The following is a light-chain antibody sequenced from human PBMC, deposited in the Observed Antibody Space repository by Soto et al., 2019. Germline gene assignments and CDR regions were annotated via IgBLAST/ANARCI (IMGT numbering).Light chain of an antibody. Sequence: EIVLTQSPATLSVSPGERVTLSCRASQSVNTNVAWYRQDPGQAPRLVIYGASTKAAGTPGRFTGSGSGTDFTLTISSLQSEDFAIYYCQQYDNWPPVTFGQGTRLEIK. CDR3: QQYDNWPPVT. J-gene: IGKJ5*01. V-gene: IGKV3D-15*01. CDR1: QSVNTN. CDR2: GAS.